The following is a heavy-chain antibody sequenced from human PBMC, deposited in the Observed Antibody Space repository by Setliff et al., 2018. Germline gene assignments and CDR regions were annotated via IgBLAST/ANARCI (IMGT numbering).Heavy chain of an antibody. CDR1: GFTFSSHS. CDR3: AKDTHYYASSGYYCFDY. CDR2: ISSTSGTI. Sequence: GGSLRLSCAGSGFTFSSHSMNWVRQAPGKGLEWISYISSTSGTIYYADSVKGRFTISRDNSRNTLFLQMNSLRAEDTGVYYCAKDTHYYASSGYYCFDYWGQGTLVTVSS. J-gene: IGHJ4*02. V-gene: IGHV3-48*01. D-gene: IGHD3-22*01.